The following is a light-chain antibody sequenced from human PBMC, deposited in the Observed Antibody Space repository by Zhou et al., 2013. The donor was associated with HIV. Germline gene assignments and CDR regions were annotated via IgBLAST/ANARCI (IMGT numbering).Light chain of an antibody. Sequence: EIVLTQSPGTLSLSPGERATLSCRASQSVSSSYLAWYQQKPGQAPRLLIYGXSNRATGIPDRFSGRGSGTDFTLTISRLEPEDFAVYYCHQYGSSPWTFGQGTKVEIK. CDR1: QSVSSSY. V-gene: IGKV3-20*01. CDR2: GXS. CDR3: HQYGSSPWT. J-gene: IGKJ1*01.